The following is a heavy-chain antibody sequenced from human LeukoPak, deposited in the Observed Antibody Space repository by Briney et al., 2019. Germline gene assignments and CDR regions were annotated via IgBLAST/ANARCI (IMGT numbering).Heavy chain of an antibody. CDR3: ARDMGAWPNYASWFDP. CDR2: ISSSSSYI. Sequence: PGGSLRLSCAASGFTFSSYSMNWVRQAPGKGLEWVSSISSSSSYIYYADSVKGRFTISRDNAKNSLYLQMNSLRAEDTAVYYCARDMGAWPNYASWFDPWGQGTLVTVSS. D-gene: IGHD1-7*01. CDR1: GFTFSSYS. V-gene: IGHV3-21*01. J-gene: IGHJ5*02.